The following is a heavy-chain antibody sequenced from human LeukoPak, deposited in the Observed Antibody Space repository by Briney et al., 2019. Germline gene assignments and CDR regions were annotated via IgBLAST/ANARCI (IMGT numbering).Heavy chain of an antibody. CDR2: ISSSGSTI. V-gene: IGHV3-11*01. CDR1: GFTFSDYY. CDR3: QGYSYAYNWFDP. J-gene: IGHJ5*02. Sequence: GGSLRLSCAASGFTFSDYYMSWIRQAPGKGLEWVSYISSSGSTIYYADSVKGRFTISRDNAKNSLYLQMNSLRAEDTAVYYCQGYSYAYNWFDPWGQGTLVTVSS. D-gene: IGHD5-18*01.